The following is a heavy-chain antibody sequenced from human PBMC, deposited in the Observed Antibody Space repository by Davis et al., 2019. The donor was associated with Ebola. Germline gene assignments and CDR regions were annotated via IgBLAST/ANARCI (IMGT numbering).Heavy chain of an antibody. Sequence: WIRQPPGKGLEWVSRIGGSGHSADYADSVKGRFTISRDNSKNSLYLQMNSLRTEDTALYYCAKAVDFWSGYHIHWGQGTLVTVSS. CDR3: AKAVDFWSGYHIH. V-gene: IGHV3-43*02. D-gene: IGHD3-3*01. J-gene: IGHJ4*02. CDR2: IGGSGHSA.